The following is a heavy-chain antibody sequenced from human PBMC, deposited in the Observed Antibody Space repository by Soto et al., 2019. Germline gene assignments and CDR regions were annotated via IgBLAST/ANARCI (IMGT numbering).Heavy chain of an antibody. CDR3: ARGQDRLVRYYYHYYGMDV. J-gene: IGHJ6*02. Sequence: PSETLSLTCAVYGGSFSGYYWSWIRQPPGKGLEWIGEINHSGSTNYNPSLKSRVTISVDTSKNQFSLKLSSVTAADTAVYYCARGQDRLVRYYYHYYGMDVWGQGTTVTVSS. V-gene: IGHV4-34*01. CDR1: GGSFSGYY. D-gene: IGHD6-19*01. CDR2: INHSGST.